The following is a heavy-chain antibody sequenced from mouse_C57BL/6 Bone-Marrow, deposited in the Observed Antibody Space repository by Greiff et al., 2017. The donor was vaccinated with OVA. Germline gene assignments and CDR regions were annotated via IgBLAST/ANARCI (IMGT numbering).Heavy chain of an antibody. CDR2: ISSGSSNI. CDR1: GFTFSDYG. J-gene: IGHJ3*01. CDR3: SRPVYF. V-gene: IGHV5-17*01. D-gene: IGHD2-1*01. Sequence: EVKLMESGGGLVKPGGSLKLSCAASGFTFSDYGMHWVRQAPEKGLEWVAYISSGSSNIYYADTVKGRFTLSRDNAKNTLFLQMTRLRSEETAMYYCSRPVYFGGQGTLVTVSA.